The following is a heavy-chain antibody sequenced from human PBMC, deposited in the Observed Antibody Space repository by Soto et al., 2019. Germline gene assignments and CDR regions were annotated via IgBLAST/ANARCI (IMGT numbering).Heavy chain of an antibody. CDR1: GGSISSRSYY. V-gene: IGHV4-39*01. D-gene: IGHD5-18*01. J-gene: IGHJ4*02. CDR2: IYYSGTP. Sequence: SLTCTVSGGSISSRSYYWGWIRQAPGKGLEWIGTIYYSGTPYFNPSLKSRVSMSVHTSKNQFSLELSSVTAADTAVYYCASQGIQLLYYLDNWGQGTLVTVS. CDR3: ASQGIQLLYYLDN.